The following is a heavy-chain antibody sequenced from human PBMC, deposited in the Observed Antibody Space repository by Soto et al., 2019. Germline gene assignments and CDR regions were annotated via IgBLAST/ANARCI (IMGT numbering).Heavy chain of an antibody. V-gene: IGHV1-69*17. CDR1: GGTFSSYA. CDR3: ARGKSYYGSGKGIYDYYSLDV. D-gene: IGHD3-10*01. J-gene: IGHJ6*02. Sequence: QVQLVQSGAEVKKPGSSVKVSCKSSGGTFSSYAISWVREAPGQGLEWMGGVIPVFGLATYAQKVQGRVTITADKSTNTAYMEVSSIRSEDTAVYYCARGKSYYGSGKGIYDYYSLDVWGQGTTVTVSS. CDR2: VIPVFGLA.